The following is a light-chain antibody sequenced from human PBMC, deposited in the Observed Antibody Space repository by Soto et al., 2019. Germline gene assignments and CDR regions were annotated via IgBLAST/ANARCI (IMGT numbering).Light chain of an antibody. CDR1: SSDVGGYNF. CDR3: SSYTSSTPLGYV. CDR2: EVS. J-gene: IGLJ1*01. Sequence: QSALTQPASVSGSPGQSITISCTGTSSDVGGYNFVSWYQQHPGKAPKLMIYEVSNRPSGVSNRFSGSKSGNTASLTISGLQAEDEADYYGSSYTSSTPLGYVFGTGTKLTVL. V-gene: IGLV2-14*01.